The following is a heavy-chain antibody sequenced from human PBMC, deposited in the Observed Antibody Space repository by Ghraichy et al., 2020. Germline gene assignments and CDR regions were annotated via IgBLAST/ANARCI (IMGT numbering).Heavy chain of an antibody. CDR1: GFTFSSYS. V-gene: IGHV3-21*01. CDR3: ATPGAAIHAFDI. D-gene: IGHD2-2*02. CDR2: ISSSSSYI. Sequence: GESLNISCAASGFTFSSYSMNWVRQAPGKGLEWVSSISSSSSYIYYADSVKGRFTISRDNAKNSLYLQMNSLRAEDTAVYYCATPGAAIHAFDIWGQGTMVTVSS. J-gene: IGHJ3*02.